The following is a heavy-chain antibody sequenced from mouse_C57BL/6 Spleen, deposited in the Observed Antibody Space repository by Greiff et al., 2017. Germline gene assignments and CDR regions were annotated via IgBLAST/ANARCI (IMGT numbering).Heavy chain of an antibody. CDR3: TKGDYYGSRAY. J-gene: IGHJ2*01. CDR2: IDPETGGT. CDR1: GYTFTDYE. Sequence: QVHVKQSGAELVRPGASVTLSCKASGYTFTDYEMHWVKQTPVHGLEWIGAIDPETGGTAYNQKFKGKAILTADKSSSPAYMELRSLTSEDSAVYYCTKGDYYGSRAYWGQGTTLTVSS. D-gene: IGHD1-1*01. V-gene: IGHV1-15*01.